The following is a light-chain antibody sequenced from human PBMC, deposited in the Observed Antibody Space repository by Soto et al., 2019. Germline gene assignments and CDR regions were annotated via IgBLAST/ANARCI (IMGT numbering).Light chain of an antibody. J-gene: IGKJ3*01. CDR1: QSVSYW. CDR3: HQYVFI. CDR2: DAS. Sequence: DIHMTQSPSTLSASVGDRGTITCRASQSVSYWLAWYQQKPGKAPKLLIHDASSLESGVPSRFRGGGSGQEFTLTIIGLQPDDFVSYYCHQYVFIFGPGNKV. V-gene: IGKV1-5*01.